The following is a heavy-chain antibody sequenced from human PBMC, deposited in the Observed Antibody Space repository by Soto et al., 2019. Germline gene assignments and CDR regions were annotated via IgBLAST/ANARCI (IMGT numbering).Heavy chain of an antibody. CDR3: ARTFDYYGMDV. J-gene: IGHJ6*02. CDR1: GYSIGSGYY. V-gene: IGHV4-38-2*01. CDR2: IYYAGSV. Sequence: SETLSLTCAVSGYSIGSGYYWAWIRQSPGKGLEWIGSIYYAGSVYYNPSLNGRVALSMDTSKNHFSLKLTSVTAADTAVYYCARTFDYYGMDVWGQGTTVTVSS.